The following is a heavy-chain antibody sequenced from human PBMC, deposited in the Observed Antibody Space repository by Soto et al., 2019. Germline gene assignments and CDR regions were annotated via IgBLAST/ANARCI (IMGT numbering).Heavy chain of an antibody. J-gene: IGHJ6*02. CDR1: GFTFNNYG. CDR2: IWNDGSGY. Sequence: QVQLVESGGGVVQPGGSLRLSCAASGFTFNNYGMHWVRQAPGKGLEWVAVIWNDGSGYYYANSVKGPFTISRDNSKNDLSRQMSSLRAADTAVYFCARRQISPPTRGAAAARGGMDVWGHGTTVTVSS. CDR3: ARRQISPPTRGAAAARGGMDV. V-gene: IGHV3-33*01. D-gene: IGHD6-13*01.